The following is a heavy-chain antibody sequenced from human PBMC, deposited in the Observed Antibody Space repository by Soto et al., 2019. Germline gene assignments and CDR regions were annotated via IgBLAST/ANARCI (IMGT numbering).Heavy chain of an antibody. Sequence: QVTLKESGPVLVKPTETLTLTCTVSGFSLSNARMGVSWIRQPPGKALEWLAHIFSNDEKSYSTSLKSRLTISKDTSKSQVVLTMTNMDPVDTATYYCARTTGSYSSSWYWSWFDPWGQGTLVTVSS. CDR1: GFSLSNARMG. V-gene: IGHV2-26*01. CDR2: IFSNDEK. CDR3: ARTTGSYSSSWYWSWFDP. D-gene: IGHD6-13*01. J-gene: IGHJ5*02.